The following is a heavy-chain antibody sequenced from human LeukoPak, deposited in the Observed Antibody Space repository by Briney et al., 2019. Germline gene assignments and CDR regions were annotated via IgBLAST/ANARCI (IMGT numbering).Heavy chain of an antibody. CDR1: GYTFTSYG. CDR3: AILSGLLPDYYFDY. J-gene: IGHJ4*02. Sequence: GSSVKVSCKASGYTFTSYGISWVRQAPGQGLEWMGWISAYNGNTNYAQKLQGRVTITTDTSTSTAYMELRSLRSDDTAVYYCAILSGLLPDYYFDYWGQGTLVTVTS. V-gene: IGHV1-18*01. D-gene: IGHD2-15*01. CDR2: ISAYNGNT.